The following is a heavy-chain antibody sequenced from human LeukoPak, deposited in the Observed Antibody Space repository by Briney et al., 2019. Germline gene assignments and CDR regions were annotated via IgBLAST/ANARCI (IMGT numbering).Heavy chain of an antibody. Sequence: GGSLRLSCAPSGFTFSRHGMHWARQAPGKGLEWVAIISNDGSRKYYAHSVEGRFAISRVNSKNTLYLQMDSLRAEDTAVYYCARDRAWNYFDYWGQGTLVTVSS. CDR3: ARDRAWNYFDY. D-gene: IGHD3-3*01. V-gene: IGHV3-30*03. CDR1: GFTFSRHG. CDR2: ISNDGSRK. J-gene: IGHJ4*02.